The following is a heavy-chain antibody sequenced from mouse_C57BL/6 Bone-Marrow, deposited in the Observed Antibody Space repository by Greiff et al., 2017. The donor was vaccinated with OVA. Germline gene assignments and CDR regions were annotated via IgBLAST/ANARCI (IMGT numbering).Heavy chain of an antibody. J-gene: IGHJ2*01. CDR1: GYTFTSYG. CDR2: IYPRSGNT. V-gene: IGHV1-81*01. CDR3: ASGYPRVVEGY. D-gene: IGHD1-1*01. Sequence: QVQLKQSGAELARPGASVKLSCKASGYTFTSYGISWVKQRTGQGLEWIGEIYPRSGNTYYNEKFKGKATLTADKSSSTAYLELRSLTSEDSAVSLCASGYPRVVEGYWGQGTTLTVSS.